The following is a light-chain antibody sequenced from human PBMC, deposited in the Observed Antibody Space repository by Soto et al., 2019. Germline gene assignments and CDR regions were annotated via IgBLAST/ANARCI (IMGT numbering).Light chain of an antibody. V-gene: IGLV2-14*01. CDR2: DVS. Sequence: QSALTQPASVSGSPGQSITISCTGTSSDVGGYNYVSWYQQHPGKAPKLMIYDVSNRPSGVSNSFSGSKSGNTASLTISGLQAEDEADYYCSSYTSSRTLVFGTGTKVTVL. CDR1: SSDVGGYNY. J-gene: IGLJ1*01. CDR3: SSYTSSRTLV.